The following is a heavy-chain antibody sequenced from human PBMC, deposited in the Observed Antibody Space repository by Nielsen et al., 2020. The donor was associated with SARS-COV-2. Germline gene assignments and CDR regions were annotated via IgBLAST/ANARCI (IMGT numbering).Heavy chain of an antibody. V-gene: IGHV1-8*01. CDR1: GYTFTSYD. D-gene: IGHD4-17*01. Sequence: ASVKVSCKASGYTFTSYDINWVRQATGQGLEWMGWMNPNSGNTGYAQKFQGRVTMTEDTSTDTAYMELSSLRSEDTAVYYCATDYTYGDKRGAGYWGQGTLVTVSS. CDR3: ATDYTYGDKRGAGY. CDR2: MNPNSGNT. J-gene: IGHJ4*02.